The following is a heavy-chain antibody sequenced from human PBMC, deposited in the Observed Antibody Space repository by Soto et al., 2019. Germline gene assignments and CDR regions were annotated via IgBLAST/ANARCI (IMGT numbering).Heavy chain of an antibody. J-gene: IGHJ4*02. CDR3: ARDSCSGGSCYYVY. Sequence: ASVKVSCKASGYTFTSYAMHWVRQAPGQRLEWMGWINAGNGNTKYSQKFQGRVTITRDTSASTAYMELSSLRSEDTAVYCCARDSCSGGSCYYVYWGQGTLVTVSS. D-gene: IGHD2-15*01. V-gene: IGHV1-3*01. CDR1: GYTFTSYA. CDR2: INAGNGNT.